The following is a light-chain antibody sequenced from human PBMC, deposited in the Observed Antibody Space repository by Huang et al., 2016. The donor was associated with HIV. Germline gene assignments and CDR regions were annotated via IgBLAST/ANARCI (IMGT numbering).Light chain of an antibody. CDR1: QSIRSY. J-gene: IGKJ2*01. V-gene: IGKV1-39*01. Sequence: DIQMTQSPSSLSASVGARVTITCRASQSIRSYLNWYQQKPGTAPKVLIYAATSLQSGVPSRFSGSGAGTDFTLTINNLQPEDSATYYCQQTYITPLTFGQGTKLEIK. CDR3: QQTYITPLT. CDR2: AAT.